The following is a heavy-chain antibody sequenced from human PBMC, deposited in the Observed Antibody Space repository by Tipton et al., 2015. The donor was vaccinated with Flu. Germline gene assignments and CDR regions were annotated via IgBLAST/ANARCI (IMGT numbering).Heavy chain of an antibody. J-gene: IGHJ4*02. Sequence: QVQLVQSGAEVKKPGASVKVSCKTSGFTFTSYYLHWVRQAPGQGLEWMGLIDPSGTGSKFPQKFQGRVTMTRDTSTTTLYMELRRLSSDDTAVYYCARDKTCGTDFCGFDYWGQGTLVTVSS. V-gene: IGHV1-46*01. CDR3: ARDKTCGTDFCGFDY. CDR1: GFTFTSYY. D-gene: IGHD2-21*02. CDR2: IDPSGTGS.